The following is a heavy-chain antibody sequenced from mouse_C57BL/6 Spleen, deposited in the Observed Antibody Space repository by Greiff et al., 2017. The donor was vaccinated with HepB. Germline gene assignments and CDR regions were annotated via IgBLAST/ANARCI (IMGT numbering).Heavy chain of an antibody. Sequence: EVQRVESEGGLVQPGSSMKLSCTASGFTFSDYYMAWVRQVPEKGLEWVANINYDGSSTYYLDSLKSRFIISRDNAKNILYLQMSSLKSEDTATYYCARHGSSYGFAYWGQGTLVTVSA. J-gene: IGHJ3*01. CDR2: INYDGSST. V-gene: IGHV5-16*01. CDR1: GFTFSDYY. D-gene: IGHD1-1*01. CDR3: ARHGSSYGFAY.